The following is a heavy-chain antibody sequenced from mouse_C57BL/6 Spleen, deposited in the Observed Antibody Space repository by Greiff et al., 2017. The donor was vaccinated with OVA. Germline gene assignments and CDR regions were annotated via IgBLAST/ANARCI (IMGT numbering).Heavy chain of an antibody. Sequence: VQLKESVAELVRPGASVKLSCTASGFNIKNTYMHWVKQRPEQGLEWIGRIDPANGNTKYAPKFQGKATITADTSSNTAYLQLSSLTSEDTAIYYCARPLGGNYVPWFAYWGQGTLVTVSA. CDR3: ARPLGGNYVPWFAY. CDR2: IDPANGNT. CDR1: GFNIKNTY. D-gene: IGHD2-1*01. J-gene: IGHJ3*01. V-gene: IGHV14-3*01.